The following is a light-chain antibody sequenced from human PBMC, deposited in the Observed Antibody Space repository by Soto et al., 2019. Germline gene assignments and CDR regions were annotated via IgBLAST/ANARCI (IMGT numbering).Light chain of an antibody. Sequence: QSVLTQPPSVSEAPRQRVTISCSGSTSNIGNNAVNWYQHLPGKTPKLLVYYDDLVPSGVSDRFSGSKSGTSAALVISGLQSEDEADYYCAVWDDRLNGWMFGGVTKLTVL. CDR2: YDD. V-gene: IGLV1-36*01. J-gene: IGLJ3*02. CDR3: AVWDDRLNGWM. CDR1: TSNIGNNA.